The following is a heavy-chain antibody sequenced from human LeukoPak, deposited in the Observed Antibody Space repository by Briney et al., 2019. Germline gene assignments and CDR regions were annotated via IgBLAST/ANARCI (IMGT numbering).Heavy chain of an antibody. D-gene: IGHD6-6*01. CDR1: GDSVSSNSAA. CDR3: ARGRRSIAARPHYYYYYMDV. J-gene: IGHJ6*03. Sequence: SQTLSLTCVISGDSVSSNSAAWNWIRQSPSRGLEWLGRTYYRSKWYNDYAVSVKSRITINPDTSKNQSSLKLSSVTAADTAVYYCARGRRSIAARPHYYYYYMDVWGKGTTVTVSS. V-gene: IGHV6-1*01. CDR2: TYYRSKWYN.